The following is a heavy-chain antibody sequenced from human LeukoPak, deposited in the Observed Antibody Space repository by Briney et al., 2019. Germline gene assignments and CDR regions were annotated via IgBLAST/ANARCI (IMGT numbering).Heavy chain of an antibody. J-gene: IGHJ4*02. D-gene: IGHD4-17*01. Sequence: SQTLSLTCTVSGGSISSGGYYWSWIRQHPGKGLEWIGYIYYSGSTYYNPSLKSRVTISVDTSKNQFSLKLSSVTAADTAVYYCARGDSDYGDYGYPYKFDYWGQGTLVTVSS. V-gene: IGHV4-31*03. CDR2: IYYSGST. CDR1: GGSISSGGYY. CDR3: ARGDSDYGDYGYPYKFDY.